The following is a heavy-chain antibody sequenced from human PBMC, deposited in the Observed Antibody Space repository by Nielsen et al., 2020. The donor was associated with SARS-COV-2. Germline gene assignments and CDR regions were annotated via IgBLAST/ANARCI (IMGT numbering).Heavy chain of an antibody. V-gene: IGHV4-4*02. CDR3: ARGDLVVVPSPLLGLGPIFYSFYLDV. D-gene: IGHD2-2*02. J-gene: IGHJ6*03. CDR2: VSHSGST. CDR1: GDSVSSNDW. Sequence: SETLSLTCAVSGDSVSSNDWWTWVRQSPGKGLEWIGEVSHSGSTKYNPSLKSRVTLSMDKSKNQFSLRLTSVSAADTADYFCARGDLVVVPSPLLGLGPIFYSFYLDVWGKGTTVIVSS.